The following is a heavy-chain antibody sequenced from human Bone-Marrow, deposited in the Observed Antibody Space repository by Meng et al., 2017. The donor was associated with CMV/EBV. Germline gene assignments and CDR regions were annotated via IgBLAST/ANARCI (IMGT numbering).Heavy chain of an antibody. V-gene: IGHV3-23*01. CDR2: ISGSGGST. CDR3: AKEGSGWYYGMDV. J-gene: IGHJ6*02. CDR1: GFTFSSYA. Sequence: GESLKISCAASGFTFSSYAMSWVRQAPGKGLEWVSAISGSGGSTYYADSVKGRFTIFRENSKNTLYLQMNSLRAEDTAVYYCAKEGSGWYYGMDVWGQGTTVTVSS. D-gene: IGHD6-19*01.